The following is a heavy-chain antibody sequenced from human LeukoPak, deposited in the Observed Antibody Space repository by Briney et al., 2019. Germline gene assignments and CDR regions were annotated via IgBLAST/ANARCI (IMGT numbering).Heavy chain of an antibody. V-gene: IGHV3-30*07. CDR1: GFTFSNYA. CDR2: ISSGGTYE. CDR3: ARDYYFDY. J-gene: IGHJ4*02. Sequence: PGGSLRLSCAASGFTFSNYAMHWVRQAPGKGLEWVSLISSGGTYEYYADSVKGRFTISRDNAKNSLYLQMNSLRAEDTAVYYCARDYYFDYWGQGTLVTVSS.